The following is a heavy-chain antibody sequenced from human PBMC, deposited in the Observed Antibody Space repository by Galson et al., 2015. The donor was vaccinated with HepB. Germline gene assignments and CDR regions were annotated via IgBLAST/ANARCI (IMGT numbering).Heavy chain of an antibody. Sequence: SLRLSCAASGFTLSTYWMHWVRQAPGKGLEWVAVMSYDGNNKYYADFVKGRFTISRDTSKNTLYLQMNSLRAEDTAVYYCARDLTAAIADGFAYWGQGTMVAVSS. V-gene: IGHV3-30*03. J-gene: IGHJ4*02. CDR1: GFTLSTYW. CDR3: ARDLTAAIADGFAY. CDR2: MSYDGNNK. D-gene: IGHD3-10*01.